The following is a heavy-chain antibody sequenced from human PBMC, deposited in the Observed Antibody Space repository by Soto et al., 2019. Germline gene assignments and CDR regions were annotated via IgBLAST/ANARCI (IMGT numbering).Heavy chain of an antibody. V-gene: IGHV3-23*01. CDR3: AKGTGRYDFWSGYYPDAFDI. J-gene: IGHJ3*02. D-gene: IGHD3-3*01. Sequence: SGGSLRLSCAASGFTFNSYAMSWVRQAPGKGLEWVSAISGSGGSTYYADSVKGRFTISRDNSKNTLYLQMNSLRAEDTAVYYCAKGTGRYDFWSGYYPDAFDIWGQGTMVTVSS. CDR1: GFTFNSYA. CDR2: ISGSGGST.